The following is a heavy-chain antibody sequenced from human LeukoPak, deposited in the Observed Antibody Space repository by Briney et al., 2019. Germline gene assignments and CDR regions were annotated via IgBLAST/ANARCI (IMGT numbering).Heavy chain of an antibody. CDR1: GGSFSGYY. CDR2: IYYSGSS. D-gene: IGHD2-2*01. CDR3: ASKYCSGTSCAIGLVDY. V-gene: IGHV4-34*01. J-gene: IGHJ4*02. Sequence: SETLSLTCAVYGGSFSGYYWSWIRQPPGKGLEWIGSIYYSGSSYYNPSLKSRVTISVDTSKNQFSLKLSSVTAADTAVYYCASKYCSGTSCAIGLVDYWGQGTLVTVSS.